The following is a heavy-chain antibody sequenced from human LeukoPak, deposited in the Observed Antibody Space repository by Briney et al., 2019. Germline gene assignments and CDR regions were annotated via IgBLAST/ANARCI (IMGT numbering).Heavy chain of an antibody. CDR3: ARGTRGRGLYYFDY. CDR1: GYTFTGYY. V-gene: IGHV1-2*02. CDR2: INPNSGGT. D-gene: IGHD2-2*01. Sequence: ASVKVSCKASGYTFTGYYLHWVRQAPGQGLEWVGWINPNSGGTNYAQKFQGRVTMTRDTSISTAYMELSRLRSDDTAVYYCARGTRGRGLYYFDYWGQGTLVTVSS. J-gene: IGHJ4*02.